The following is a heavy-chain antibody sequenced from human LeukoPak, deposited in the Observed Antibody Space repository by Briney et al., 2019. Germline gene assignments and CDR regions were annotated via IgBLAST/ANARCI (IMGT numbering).Heavy chain of an antibody. D-gene: IGHD3-22*01. CDR3: ARKSGTYYYDSSGYYYFDY. Sequence: SETLSLTCTVSGGSISSSSYYWGWIRQPPGKGLEWIESIYYSGSTYYNPSLKSRVTISVDTSKNQFSLKLSSVTAADTAVYYCARKSGTYYYDSSGYYYFDYWGQGTLVTVSS. CDR2: IYYSGST. CDR1: GGSISSSSYY. V-gene: IGHV4-39*07. J-gene: IGHJ4*02.